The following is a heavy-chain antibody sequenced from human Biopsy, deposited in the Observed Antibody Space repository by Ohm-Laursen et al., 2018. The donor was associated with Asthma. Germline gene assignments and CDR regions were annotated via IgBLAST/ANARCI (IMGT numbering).Heavy chain of an antibody. CDR1: GGTISSGAYY. D-gene: IGHD3-16*01. CDR3: SRRGGVHKYFDF. Sequence: TLSFTCTVSGGTISSGAYYWSWVRQPPGKGLVWNGYIYYIGSTYYNQSLKSRVAISLDTSKNQFPLKLSSVTAADTAVYFCSRRGGVHKYFDFWGQGTLVTVSS. V-gene: IGHV4-30-4*01. J-gene: IGHJ4*02. CDR2: IYYIGST.